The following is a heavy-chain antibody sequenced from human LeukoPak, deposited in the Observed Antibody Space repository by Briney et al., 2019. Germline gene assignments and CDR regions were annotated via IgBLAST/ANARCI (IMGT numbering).Heavy chain of an antibody. CDR1: GFTFSDYY. CDR2: ISSSSSYT. V-gene: IGHV3-11*03. CDR3: ARSYYYDSKRFDP. Sequence: GGSLRLSCAASGFTFSDYYMSWIRQAPGKGLEWVSYISSSSSYTNYADSVKGRFTISRDNAKNSLYLQMNSLRAEDTAVYYCARSYYYDSKRFDPWGQGTLVTVSS. J-gene: IGHJ5*02. D-gene: IGHD3-22*01.